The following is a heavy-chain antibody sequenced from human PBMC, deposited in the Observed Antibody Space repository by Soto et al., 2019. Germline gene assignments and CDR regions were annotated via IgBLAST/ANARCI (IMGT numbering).Heavy chain of an antibody. CDR1: GFTFSSYN. D-gene: IGHD3-16*02. J-gene: IGHJ4*01. CDR2: ISSSSSYI. Sequence: EVQLVESGGGLVKPGGSLRLSCAASGFTFSSYNMNWVRQAPGKGLEWVSSISSSSSYIYYADSVKGRFTISRDNAKNSLYLQMNSLKAEDTAVYYCARDLWVMITFGGVIAPPPDYWGHGTLVTVSS. CDR3: ARDLWVMITFGGVIAPPPDY. V-gene: IGHV3-21*01.